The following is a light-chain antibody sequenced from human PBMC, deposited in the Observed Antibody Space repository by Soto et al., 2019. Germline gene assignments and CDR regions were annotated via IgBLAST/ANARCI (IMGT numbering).Light chain of an antibody. CDR3: SSFTDIDTDV. CDR1: SSDIGFSNY. J-gene: IGLJ1*01. CDR2: DVS. V-gene: IGLV2-14*01. Sequence: QSVLAQPASVSGSPGQSITISCTGTSSDIGFSNYVSWYQQHPDKAPKLIISDVSNRPSGVSSRFSGSKSGNTASLTISGLQAEDEADYYCSSFTDIDTDVFGTGTKVTVL.